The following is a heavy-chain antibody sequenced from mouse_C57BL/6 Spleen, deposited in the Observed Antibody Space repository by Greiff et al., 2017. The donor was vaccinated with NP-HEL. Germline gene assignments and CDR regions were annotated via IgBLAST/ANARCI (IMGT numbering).Heavy chain of an antibody. J-gene: IGHJ4*01. CDR1: GYTFTSYW. V-gene: IGHV1-55*01. Sequence: VQLQQPGAELVKPGASVKMSCKASGYTFTSYWIPWVKQRPGQGLEWIGDIYPGSGGTNYNQKFKSKATLTVDTSSSTAYMQLSSLTSEDSAVYYCASWSCYYAVGDWGQGTTVTVSA. CDR2: IYPGSGGT. CDR3: ASWSCYYAVGD.